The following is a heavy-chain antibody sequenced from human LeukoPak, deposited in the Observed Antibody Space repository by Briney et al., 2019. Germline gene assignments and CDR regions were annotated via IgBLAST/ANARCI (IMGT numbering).Heavy chain of an antibody. D-gene: IGHD3-16*02. CDR2: MNPNSGNT. Sequence: GASVKVSCKASGYTFTSYDINWVRQATGQGLEWMGWMNPNSGNTGYAQKFQGRVTITRNTSISTAYMELSSLRSEDTAVYYCARGESRSDDYVWGSYRYDYWGQGILVTVSS. CDR1: GYTFTSYD. CDR3: ARGESRSDDYVWGSYRYDY. V-gene: IGHV1-8*03. J-gene: IGHJ4*02.